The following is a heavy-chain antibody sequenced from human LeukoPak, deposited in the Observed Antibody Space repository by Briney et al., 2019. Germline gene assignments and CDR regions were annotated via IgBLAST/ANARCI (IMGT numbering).Heavy chain of an antibody. J-gene: IGHJ4*02. D-gene: IGHD3-22*01. Sequence: GGSLRLSCAASGFPFSNYAMTWVRQAPGKGLERVSGISDSGDRTYYADSVKGRFTISRDTSKNMLYLQMNSLRLEDTALYYCEKGLGTSGYNDYWGQGTLVTVSS. CDR1: GFPFSNYA. V-gene: IGHV3-23*01. CDR3: EKGLGTSGYNDY. CDR2: ISDSGDRT.